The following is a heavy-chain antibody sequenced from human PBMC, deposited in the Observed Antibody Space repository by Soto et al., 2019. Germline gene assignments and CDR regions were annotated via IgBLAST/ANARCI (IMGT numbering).Heavy chain of an antibody. Sequence: GGSLRLSCAASGFTFSSYAMHWVRQAPGKGLEWVAVISYDGTNKYYADSVKSRFTVSRDNSKNTAYLIVNNLRAEDTAVYYCARTHAQSSGSCLDFWGHGTLVTVSS. D-gene: IGHD3-22*01. V-gene: IGHV3-30-3*01. CDR1: GFTFSSYA. J-gene: IGHJ4*01. CDR2: ISYDGTNK. CDR3: ARTHAQSSGSCLDF.